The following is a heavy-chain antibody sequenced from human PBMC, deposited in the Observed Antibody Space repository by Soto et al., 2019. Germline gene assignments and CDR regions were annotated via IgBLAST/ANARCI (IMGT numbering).Heavy chain of an antibody. CDR2: ISYDGRNK. D-gene: IGHD2-8*01. J-gene: IGHJ6*02. Sequence: QVQLVESGGGVVQPGRSLRLSCAASGFTFSSYGMHWVRQAPGKGLEWVAVISYDGRNKYYADSVKGRFTISRDNSKNTMYLQMNSLRAEDTAVYYCAKDRGCTNGVCYTGYYYYYGMDVWGQGTTVTVSS. CDR3: AKDRGCTNGVCYTGYYYYYGMDV. V-gene: IGHV3-30*18. CDR1: GFTFSSYG.